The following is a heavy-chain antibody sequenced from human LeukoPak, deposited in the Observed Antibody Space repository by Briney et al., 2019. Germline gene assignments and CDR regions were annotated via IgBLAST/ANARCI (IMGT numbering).Heavy chain of an antibody. CDR2: INHSGST. Sequence: PSETLSLTCAVYGGSFSGYYWSWIRQPPGKGLEWIGEINHSGSTNYNPSLKSRVTISVDTSKNQFSLKLSSVTAADTAVYYCARGLIAAAGAKKYYYYYMDVWGKGTTVTISS. V-gene: IGHV4-34*01. D-gene: IGHD6-13*01. CDR1: GGSFSGYY. J-gene: IGHJ6*03. CDR3: ARGLIAAAGAKKYYYYYMDV.